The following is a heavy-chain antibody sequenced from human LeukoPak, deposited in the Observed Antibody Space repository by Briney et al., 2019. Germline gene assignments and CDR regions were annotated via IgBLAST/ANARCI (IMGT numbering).Heavy chain of an antibody. V-gene: IGHV3-11*03. J-gene: IGHJ4*02. D-gene: IGHD6-13*01. CDR3: ARSLVAAAPNFDY. CDR2: ISSSSSYT. Sequence: PGGSLRLSCAASGFTVSDYYMSWIRQAPGKGLEWVSYISSSSSYTNYADSVKGRFTISRDNAKHSLYLQMNSLRAEDTAVYYCARSLVAAAPNFDYWGQGTLVTVSS. CDR1: GFTVSDYY.